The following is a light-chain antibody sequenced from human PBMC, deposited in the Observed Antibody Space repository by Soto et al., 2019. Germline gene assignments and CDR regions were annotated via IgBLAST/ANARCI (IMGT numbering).Light chain of an antibody. V-gene: IGKV2-28*01. CDR2: LGS. Sequence: DIVLTQSPLSLPVTPGEPASISCRSSQSLLHSNGNIYLDWYLQKPGQSPQILIYLGSIRASGVPDRLSGSVSGTDFTLKITRVEAEDVGVYYCMQAIQAPRTFGLGTKVEIK. CDR1: QSLLHSNGNIY. CDR3: MQAIQAPRT. J-gene: IGKJ1*01.